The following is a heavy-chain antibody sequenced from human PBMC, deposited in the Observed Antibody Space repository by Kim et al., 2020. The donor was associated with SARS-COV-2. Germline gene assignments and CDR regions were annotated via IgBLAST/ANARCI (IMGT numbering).Heavy chain of an antibody. CDR3: ARDFPGPAGGYDSYYYYGMDV. CDR2: IKQDGSEK. D-gene: IGHD5-12*01. J-gene: IGHJ6*02. Sequence: GGSLRLSCAASGFTFSSYWMSWVRQAPGKGLEWVANIKQDGSEKYYVDSVKGRFTISRDNAKNSLYLQMNSLRAEDTAVYYCARDFPGPAGGYDSYYYYGMDVWGQGTTVTVSS. V-gene: IGHV3-7*01. CDR1: GFTFSSYW.